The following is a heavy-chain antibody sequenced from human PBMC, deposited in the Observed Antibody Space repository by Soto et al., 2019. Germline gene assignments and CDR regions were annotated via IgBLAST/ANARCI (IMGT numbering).Heavy chain of an antibody. D-gene: IGHD2-21*01. CDR1: GGSISSYY. CDR2: VYYSGST. Sequence: PSETLSLTCTVSGGSISSYYWSWIRQPPGKGLEWIGYVYYSGSTIYNPSLESRVTLSIDMSKKQVSLKLNSVIAADTAVYYCARTRMIESWIDYWGHGTLVTVSS. J-gene: IGHJ4*01. CDR3: ARTRMIESWIDY. V-gene: IGHV4-59*01.